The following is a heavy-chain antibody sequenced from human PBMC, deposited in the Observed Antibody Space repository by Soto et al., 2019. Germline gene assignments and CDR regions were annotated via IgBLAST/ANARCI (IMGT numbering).Heavy chain of an antibody. D-gene: IGHD3-22*01. CDR2: ISWNSGSI. CDR3: ASPTRAYYDSSGYYRYPPDY. CDR1: GFTFDDYA. J-gene: IGHJ4*02. V-gene: IGHV3-9*01. Sequence: GGSLRLSCAASGFTFDDYAMHWVRQAPGKGLEWVSGISWNSGSIGYADTVKGRFTISRDNAKNSLYLQMNSLRAEDTAVYYIASPTRAYYDSSGYYRYPPDYWGQGTLVTVSS.